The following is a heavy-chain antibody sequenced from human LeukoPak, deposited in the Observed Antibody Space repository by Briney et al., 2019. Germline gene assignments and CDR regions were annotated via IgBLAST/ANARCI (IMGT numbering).Heavy chain of an antibody. V-gene: IGHV4-39*07. J-gene: IGHJ4*02. D-gene: IGHD2-21*01. CDR2: IYYGGTT. Sequence: PSETLSLTCTVSGGSISSDYSWGWIRQPRGKGLEWIGNIYYGGTTYYNSSLKSRVTISVDTSKNQFSLKLSSVTAADTAVYYCARVVVRAAGAFDYWGQGTLVTVSS. CDR3: ARVVVRAAGAFDY. CDR1: GGSISSDYS.